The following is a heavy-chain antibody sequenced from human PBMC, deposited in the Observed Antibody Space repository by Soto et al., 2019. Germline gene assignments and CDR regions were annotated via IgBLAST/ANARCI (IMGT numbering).Heavy chain of an antibody. V-gene: IGHV1-69*01. Sequence: QVQLVQSGAEVKKPGSSVKVSCKASGGTFSSYAISWVRQAPGQGLEWMGGIITIFGTANYAQKFQGRVTITADESTSTAYMELSSLRSEDTAVYYCARVHDSSGSPRGAFDIWGQGTMVTVSS. CDR3: ARVHDSSGSPRGAFDI. CDR2: IITIFGTA. D-gene: IGHD3-22*01. J-gene: IGHJ3*02. CDR1: GGTFSSYA.